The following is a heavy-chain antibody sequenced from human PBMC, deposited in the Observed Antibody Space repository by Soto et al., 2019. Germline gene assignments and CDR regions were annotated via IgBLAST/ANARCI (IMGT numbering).Heavy chain of an antibody. CDR1: GASITIGGSY. Sequence: SETISLPSSVSGASITIGGSYWTWIRQHPGKGLEWIGNILYSEKNYYNPSLKSRVTISLDTSKNQFSLKVNSVTAADTAVYYCVSDRATTFRMEVWRRVTTVTVSS. V-gene: IGHV4-31*03. D-gene: IGHD2-21*01. J-gene: IGHJ6*03. CDR3: VSDRATTFRMEV. CDR2: ILYSEKN.